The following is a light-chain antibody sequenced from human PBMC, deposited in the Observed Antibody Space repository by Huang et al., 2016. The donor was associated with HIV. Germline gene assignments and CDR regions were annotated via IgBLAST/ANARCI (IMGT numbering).Light chain of an antibody. J-gene: IGKJ1*01. Sequence: IQLTQSPSTLSASVGDRLTTTCRASQNISSWLAWYQQKPGKAPKLLIYKISSLESGVPSRFSGSGSGTKFTLTINSLQPDDIGTYYCQYGETFGQGSKVEVK. CDR1: QNISSW. V-gene: IGKV1-5*03. CDR3: QYGET. CDR2: KIS.